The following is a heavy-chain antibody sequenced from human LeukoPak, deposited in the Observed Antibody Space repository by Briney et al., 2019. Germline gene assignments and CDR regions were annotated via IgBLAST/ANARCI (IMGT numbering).Heavy chain of an antibody. CDR2: ISWNSGSI. Sequence: GRSLRLSCAASGFTFDDYAMHWVRQAPGKGLEWVSGISWNSGSIGYADSVKGRFTISRDNAKNSLYLQMNSLRAEDTALYYCAKDRAYSSYLGSIGYWGQGTLVTVSS. D-gene: IGHD6-6*01. CDR1: GFTFDDYA. V-gene: IGHV3-9*01. CDR3: AKDRAYSSYLGSIGY. J-gene: IGHJ4*02.